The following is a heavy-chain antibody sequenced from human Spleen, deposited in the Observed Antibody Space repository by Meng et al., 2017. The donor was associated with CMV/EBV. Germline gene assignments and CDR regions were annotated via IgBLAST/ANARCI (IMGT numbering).Heavy chain of an antibody. D-gene: IGHD3-10*01. V-gene: IGHV3-23*01. J-gene: IGHJ4*02. CDR3: AKSKYGSGNFYSGFDY. Sequence: GESLKISCAASGFSFSSYGMSWVRQAPGKGLDWVSGITNVGRTYHTDSVKGRFTISRDNSKNTLYLQMNSLRAEDTAVYYCAKSKYGSGNFYSGFDYWGQGTLVTVSS. CDR2: ITNVGRT. CDR1: GFSFSSYG.